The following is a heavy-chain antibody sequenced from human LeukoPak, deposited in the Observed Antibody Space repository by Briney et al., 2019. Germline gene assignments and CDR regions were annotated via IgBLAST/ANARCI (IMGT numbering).Heavy chain of an antibody. CDR1: GFTVGSNY. CDR3: ARVTWDSSGYYVDY. D-gene: IGHD3-22*01. J-gene: IGHJ4*02. V-gene: IGHV3-66*01. CDR2: IYSGSST. Sequence: GGSLRLSCAASGFTVGSNYMSWVRQAPGKGLEWVSVIYSGSSTYYADSVKGRFTISRDNSKNTLYLQMNSLRAEDTAVYYCARVTWDSSGYYVDYWGQGTLVTVSS.